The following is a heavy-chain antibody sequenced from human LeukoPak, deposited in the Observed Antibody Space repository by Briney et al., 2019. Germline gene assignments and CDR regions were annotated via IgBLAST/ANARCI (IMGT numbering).Heavy chain of an antibody. CDR2: ISSSSSYI. CDR3: ARAPYCSSTSCHPGP. J-gene: IGHJ5*02. Sequence: PGGSLRLSCAASGFTFSSYSMNWVRQAPGKGLEWVSSISSSSSYIYYADSVKGRFTISRDNAKNSLYLQMNSLRAEDTAVYYCARAPYCSSTSCHPGPWGQGTQVTVSS. CDR1: GFTFSSYS. V-gene: IGHV3-21*01. D-gene: IGHD2-2*01.